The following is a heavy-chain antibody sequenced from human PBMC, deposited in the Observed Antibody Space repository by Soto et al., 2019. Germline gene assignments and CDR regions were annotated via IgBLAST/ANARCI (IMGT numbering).Heavy chain of an antibody. Sequence: GASVKVSCQASGCTFTSYYMHWVRQAPGQGLEWMGIINPSGGSTSYAQKFQGRVTMTRDTSTSTVYMELSSLRSEDTAVYYCASEVVVVVAATVVWGQGTTVTVSS. V-gene: IGHV1-46*01. CDR3: ASEVVVVVAATVV. D-gene: IGHD2-15*01. CDR2: INPSGGST. CDR1: GCTFTSYY. J-gene: IGHJ6*02.